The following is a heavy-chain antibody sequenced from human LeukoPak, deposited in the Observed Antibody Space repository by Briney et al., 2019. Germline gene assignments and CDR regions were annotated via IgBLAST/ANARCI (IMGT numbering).Heavy chain of an antibody. D-gene: IGHD1-26*01. J-gene: IGHJ4*02. V-gene: IGHV3-30-3*01. CDR1: GFTFSGYT. CDR3: ARDTLWE. CDR2: ISFDGSNK. Sequence: GGSLRLSCVVSGFTFSGYTMHWVRQAPGKGLEWVAVISFDGSNKYYGDSVKGRFTISRDNSKNTLYLQMNSLRPDDTAIYYCARDTLWEWGQGTLVTVSS.